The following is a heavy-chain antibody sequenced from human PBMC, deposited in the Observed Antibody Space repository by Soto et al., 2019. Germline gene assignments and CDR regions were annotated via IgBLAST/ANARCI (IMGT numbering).Heavy chain of an antibody. V-gene: IGHV1-69*13. CDR2: IVPIYRTA. CDR1: GGTFSSYR. Sequence: SVKVSCKASGGTFSSYRFNWVRQARGQGLEWLGGIVPIYRTADYAQKFQGRVTITADESTRTVYLELSSLKSQDTALYYCARDSGAKLSSSWGQGTLVTVS. J-gene: IGHJ4*02. CDR3: ARDSGAKLSSS. D-gene: IGHD6-13*01.